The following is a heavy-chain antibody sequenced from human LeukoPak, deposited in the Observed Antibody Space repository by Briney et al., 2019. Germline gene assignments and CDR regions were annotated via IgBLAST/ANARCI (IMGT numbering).Heavy chain of an antibody. D-gene: IGHD2/OR15-2a*01. J-gene: IGHJ4*02. CDR2: ISSSSNYI. CDR1: GFTFSSYA. CDR3: ARVSTRYGPDY. V-gene: IGHV3-21*01. Sequence: GGSLRLSCAASGFTFSSYAMTWVRQAPGKGLEWVSSISSSSNYIYYADSVKGRFTISRDNPKNSLYLQMNSLRAEDTAVYYCARVSTRYGPDYWGQGTLVTVSS.